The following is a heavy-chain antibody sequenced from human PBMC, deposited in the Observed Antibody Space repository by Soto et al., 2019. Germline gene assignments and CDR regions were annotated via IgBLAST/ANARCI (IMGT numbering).Heavy chain of an antibody. CDR3: ALLEGAFDI. CDR2: INHSGST. D-gene: IGHD3-10*01. J-gene: IGHJ3*02. Sequence: QVQLQQWGEGLLKPSETLSLTGAVYGGSFSGSYWSWIRQPPGKGLEWIGEINHSGSTNYNPSLKSRVTISVDTSKNQFSLKLSSVTAADTAVYYCALLEGAFDIWGQGTMVTVSS. CDR1: GGSFSGSY. V-gene: IGHV4-34*01.